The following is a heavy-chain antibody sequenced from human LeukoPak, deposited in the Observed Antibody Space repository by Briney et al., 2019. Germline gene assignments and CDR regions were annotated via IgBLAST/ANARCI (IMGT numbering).Heavy chain of an antibody. J-gene: IGHJ4*02. V-gene: IGHV1-18*01. D-gene: IGHD6-13*01. CDR2: ISAYNGNT. CDR3: ARRATRRSSYSSSWTFFDS. Sequence: ASVKVSCKASGYTFTSYGISWVRQAPGQGLEWMGWISAYNGNTNYAQKLQGRVAMTTDTSTSAAYMELRSLRSDDTAVYYCARRATRRSSYSSSWTFFDSWGQGTLVTVSS. CDR1: GYTFTSYG.